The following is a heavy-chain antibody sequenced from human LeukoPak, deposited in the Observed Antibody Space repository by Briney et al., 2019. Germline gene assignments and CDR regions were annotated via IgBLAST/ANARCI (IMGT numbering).Heavy chain of an antibody. CDR2: INPNSGGT. CDR1: GYTFTGYY. J-gene: IGHJ4*02. D-gene: IGHD3-10*01. CDR3: ARHPLRYGSGSPRFFDY. V-gene: IGHV1-2*02. Sequence: ASVKVSCKASGYTFTGYYMHWVRQAPGQGLEWMGWINPNSGGTNYAQKFQGRVTMTRDTSISTAYMELSRLRSDDTAVYYCARHPLRYGSGSPRFFDYWGQGTLVTVSS.